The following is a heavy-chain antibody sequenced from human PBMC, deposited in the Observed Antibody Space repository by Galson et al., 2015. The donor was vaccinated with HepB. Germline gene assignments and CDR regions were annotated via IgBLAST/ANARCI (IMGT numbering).Heavy chain of an antibody. Sequence: SVKVSCKASGCTFTGYYMHWVRQAPGQGLEWMGWINPNSGGTNYAQKFQGRVTMTRDTSISTAYMELSRLRSDDTAVYYCAKGHYSGSYYCAFDIWGQGTMVTVPS. CDR1: GCTFTGYY. CDR2: INPNSGGT. J-gene: IGHJ3*02. D-gene: IGHD1-26*01. CDR3: AKGHYSGSYYCAFDI. V-gene: IGHV1-2*02.